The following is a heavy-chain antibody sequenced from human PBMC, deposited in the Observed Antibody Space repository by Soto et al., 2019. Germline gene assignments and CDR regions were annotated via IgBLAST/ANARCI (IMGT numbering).Heavy chain of an antibody. V-gene: IGHV6-1*01. CDR2: TYYRSKWYN. CDR3: ARAPLGLQNLYYYYYYMDV. Sequence: SQTLSLTCAISGDSVSSNSAAWNWIRQSPSRGLEWLGRTYYRSKWYNDYAVSVKSRITINPDTSKNQFSLQLNSVTPEDTAVYYCARAPLGLQNLYYYYYYMDVWGKGTTVTVSS. CDR1: GDSVSSNSAA. D-gene: IGHD7-27*01. J-gene: IGHJ6*03.